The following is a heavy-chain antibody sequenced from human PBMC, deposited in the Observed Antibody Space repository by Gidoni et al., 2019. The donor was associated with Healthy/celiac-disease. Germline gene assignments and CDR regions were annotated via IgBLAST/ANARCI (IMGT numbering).Heavy chain of an antibody. Sequence: VQLQESGPGLVKPSETLSLTCTVSGGSISSYYWSWIRQPPGKGQEWIGYIYYSGSTNYNPSLKSRVTISVDTSKNQFSLKLSSVTAADTAVYYCARGRWPYYYYGMDVWGQGTTVTVSS. J-gene: IGHJ6*02. CDR3: ARGRWPYYYYGMDV. CDR2: IYYSGST. V-gene: IGHV4-59*01. CDR1: GGSISSYY.